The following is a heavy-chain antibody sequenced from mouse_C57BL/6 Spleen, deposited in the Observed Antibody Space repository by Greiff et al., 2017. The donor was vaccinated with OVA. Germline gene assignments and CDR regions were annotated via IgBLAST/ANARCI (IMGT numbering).Heavy chain of an antibody. Sequence: EVKLQESGPGLVKPSQSLSLTCSVTGYSITSGYYWNWLRQFPGNKLEWMGYISYDGSNNYNPSLKNRISITRDTSKNQFFLKLNSVTTEDTATYYCAMGDGYWYCDVWGTGTTVTVSS. V-gene: IGHV3-6*01. D-gene: IGHD2-3*01. J-gene: IGHJ1*03. CDR1: GYSITSGYY. CDR3: AMGDGYWYCDV. CDR2: ISYDGSN.